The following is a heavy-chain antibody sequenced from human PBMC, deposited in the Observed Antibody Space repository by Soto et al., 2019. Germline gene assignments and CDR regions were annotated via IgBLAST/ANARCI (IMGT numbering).Heavy chain of an antibody. CDR1: GFTFSSYG. CDR3: ARDLRRSESLLLVPAAMFGSRSGYKPADY. CDR2: IWYDGSNK. D-gene: IGHD2-2*01. Sequence: GGSLRLSCAASGFTFSSYGMHWVRQAPGKGLEWVAVIWYDGSNKYYADSVKGRFTISRDNSKNTLYLQMNSLRAEDTAVYYCARDLRRSESLLLVPAAMFGSRSGYKPADYWGQGTLVTVSS. V-gene: IGHV3-33*01. J-gene: IGHJ4*02.